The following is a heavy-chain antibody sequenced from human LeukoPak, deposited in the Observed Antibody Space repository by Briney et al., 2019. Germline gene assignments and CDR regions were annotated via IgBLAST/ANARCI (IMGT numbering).Heavy chain of an antibody. J-gene: IGHJ4*02. CDR2: ISYDGSNK. Sequence: PGGSLRLSCAASGFTFSSYGMHWVRQAPGKGLEWVAVISYDGSNKYYADSVKGRFTISRDNSKNTLYLQMNSLRAEDTAVYYCARGPYYYGSGSPLPPFRWGQGTLVTVSS. D-gene: IGHD3-10*01. V-gene: IGHV3-30*03. CDR1: GFTFSSYG. CDR3: ARGPYYYGSGSPLPPFR.